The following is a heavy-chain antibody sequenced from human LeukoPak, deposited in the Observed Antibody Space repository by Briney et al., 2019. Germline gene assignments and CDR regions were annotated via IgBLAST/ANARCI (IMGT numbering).Heavy chain of an antibody. CDR3: ARVRIAARPFDY. D-gene: IGHD6-6*01. J-gene: IGHJ4*02. CDR1: GGSFSGYY. Sequence: SETLSLTCAVYGGSFSGYYWSWIRQPPGKGLEWIGEINHSGSTNYNPSLKSRVTISVDTSKNQFSLKLSSVTAADTAAYYCARVRIAARPFDYWGQGTLVTVSS. CDR2: INHSGST. V-gene: IGHV4-34*01.